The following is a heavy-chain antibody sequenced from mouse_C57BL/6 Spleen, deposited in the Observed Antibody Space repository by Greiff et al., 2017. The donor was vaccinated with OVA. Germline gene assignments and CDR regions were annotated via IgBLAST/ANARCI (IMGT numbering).Heavy chain of an antibody. CDR3: ARRSYGKDWYFDV. CDR1: GFSLSTSGLG. D-gene: IGHD2-1*01. J-gene: IGHJ1*03. V-gene: IGHV8-12*01. CDR2: IYWDDDK. Sequence: QVTLKESGPGILQSSQTLSLTCSFSGFSLSTSGLGVSWLRQPSGKGLEWLAHIYWDDDKRYTPSLTSRLTLSKDTSRNQVFLKITSVDTADTATYYGARRSYGKDWYFDVWGTGTTVTVSS.